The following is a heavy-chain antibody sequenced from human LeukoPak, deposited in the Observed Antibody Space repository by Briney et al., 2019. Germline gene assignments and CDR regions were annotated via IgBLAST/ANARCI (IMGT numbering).Heavy chain of an antibody. D-gene: IGHD2-2*02. CDR2: IKRDGSEK. CDR1: GFTFSSYW. J-gene: IGHJ3*02. V-gene: IGHV3-7*01. CDR3: ARDRCSSTSCYTPDAFDI. Sequence: GGSLRLSCAASGFTFSSYWMSWLRQAPGKGLEWVANIKRDGSEKYYVDSVKGRFTISRDNAKNSLYLQMNSLGAEDTAVYYCARDRCSSTSCYTPDAFDIWGQGTMVTVSS.